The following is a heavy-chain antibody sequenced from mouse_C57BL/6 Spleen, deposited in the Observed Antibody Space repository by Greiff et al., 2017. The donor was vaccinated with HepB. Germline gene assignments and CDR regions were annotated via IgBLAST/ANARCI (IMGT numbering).Heavy chain of an antibody. Sequence: EVQLQESGPGLVKPSQSLSLTCSVTGYSITSGYYWNWIRQFPGNKLEWMGYISYDGSNNYNPSLKNRISITRDTSKNQFFLKLNSVTTEDTATYYCARYNYWYFDVWGTGTTVTVSS. CDR3: ARYNYWYFDV. V-gene: IGHV3-6*01. D-gene: IGHD1-3*01. CDR2: ISYDGSN. CDR1: GYSITSGYY. J-gene: IGHJ1*03.